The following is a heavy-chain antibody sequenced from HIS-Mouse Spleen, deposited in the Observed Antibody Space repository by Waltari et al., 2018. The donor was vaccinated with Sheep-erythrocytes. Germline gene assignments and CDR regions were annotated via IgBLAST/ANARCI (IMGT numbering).Heavy chain of an antibody. CDR2: GIPILGIA. CDR1: GGTFSSYA. Sequence: QVQLVQSGAEVKKPGSSVKVSCKASGGTFSSYAISWVRQAPGQGLDWMGSGIPILGIANYAQKVPGRVTITADKSTSTAYMELSSLRSEDTAVYYCAQTGATTPHFDYWGQGTLVTVSS. D-gene: IGHD1-26*01. J-gene: IGHJ4*02. V-gene: IGHV1-69*04. CDR3: AQTGATTPHFDY.